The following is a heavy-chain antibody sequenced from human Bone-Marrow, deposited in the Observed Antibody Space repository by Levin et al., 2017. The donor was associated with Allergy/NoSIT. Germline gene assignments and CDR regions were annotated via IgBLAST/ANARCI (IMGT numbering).Heavy chain of an antibody. CDR1: GGTFSRHA. Sequence: ASVKVSCKASGGTFSRHAITWVRQAPGQGLEWMGVIIPFIGTPSYAHKFQGRITIIADESTATSYMELSSLTSDDTAMYFCARRGAAVYENDYYGMDVWGQGTTVIVSS. J-gene: IGHJ6*02. CDR2: IIPFIGTP. CDR3: ARRGAAVYENDYYGMDV. V-gene: IGHV1-69*13. D-gene: IGHD5/OR15-5a*01.